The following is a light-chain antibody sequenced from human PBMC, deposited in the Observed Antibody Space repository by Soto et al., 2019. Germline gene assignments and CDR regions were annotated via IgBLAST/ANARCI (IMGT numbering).Light chain of an antibody. CDR3: QQFNNWPRT. CDR1: QSVGSK. Sequence: EIVLTQSPATLSLSPGERATLSCRASQSVGSKLAWYQQKPGQAPRLLIYDASTRATGIPARFSGSGSGTEFTLTINSLQSEDFAVYYCQQFNNWPRTFGQGTKVDIK. CDR2: DAS. J-gene: IGKJ1*01. V-gene: IGKV3-15*01.